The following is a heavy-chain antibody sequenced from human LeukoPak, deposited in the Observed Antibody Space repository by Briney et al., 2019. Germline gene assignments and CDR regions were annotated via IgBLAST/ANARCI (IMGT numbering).Heavy chain of an antibody. CDR2: IYYSGST. CDR1: GGSISSSSYY. D-gene: IGHD3-22*01. V-gene: IGHV4-39*01. Sequence: SETLSLTCTVSGGSISSSSYYWGWIRQPPGKGLEWIGSIYYSGSTYYNPSLKSRVTISVDTSKNQFSLKLSSVTAADTAVYYCARSLGHDSSGYYYRNFDYWGQGTMVTVSS. J-gene: IGHJ3*01. CDR3: ARSLGHDSSGYYYRNFDY.